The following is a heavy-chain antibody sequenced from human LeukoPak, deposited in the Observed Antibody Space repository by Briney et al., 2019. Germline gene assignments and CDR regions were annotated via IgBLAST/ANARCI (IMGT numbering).Heavy chain of an antibody. CDR1: GFTFNIYG. CDR3: ARGGSYLSAFDI. D-gene: IGHD1-26*01. J-gene: IGHJ3*02. Sequence: GGSLRLSCAASGFTFNIYGMSWVRQAPGKGLGWVSIIYSGGSTFYADSVKGRFTISRDNSKNTLYLQMNSLRAEDTAVYYCARGGSYLSAFDIWGQGTMVTVSS. V-gene: IGHV3-53*01. CDR2: IYSGGST.